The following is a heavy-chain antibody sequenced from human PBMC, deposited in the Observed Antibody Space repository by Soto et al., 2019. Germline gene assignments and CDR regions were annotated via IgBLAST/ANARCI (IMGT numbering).Heavy chain of an antibody. CDR3: ASSSKYSRPGDYYYGMDV. CDR1: GVTFSSYS. Sequence: PXGSLRLSCAAAGVTFSSYSMNWVRQAPGKGLEWVSYISSSSSTIYYADSVKGRFTISRDNAKNSLYLQMNSLRDEDTAVYYCASSSKYSRPGDYYYGMDVWGQGTTVTVSS. CDR2: ISSSSSTI. V-gene: IGHV3-48*02. J-gene: IGHJ6*02. D-gene: IGHD6-6*01.